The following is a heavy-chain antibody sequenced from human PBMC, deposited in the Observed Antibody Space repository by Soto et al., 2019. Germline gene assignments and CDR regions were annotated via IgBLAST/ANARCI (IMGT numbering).Heavy chain of an antibody. CDR2: IDTDGGTT. V-gene: IGHV3-74*03. D-gene: IGHD2-8*01. J-gene: IGHJ6*02. CDR3: ARSAVPIQLYGADV. CDR1: GFTFSSYW. Sequence: GGSLRLSCAASGFTFSSYWMHWVRQAPGKGLVWLSRIDTDGGTTKYADSVKGRFTISRDNAKNTVYLQMSSLRAEDTAVYFCARSAVPIQLYGADVWGQGTTVTVSS.